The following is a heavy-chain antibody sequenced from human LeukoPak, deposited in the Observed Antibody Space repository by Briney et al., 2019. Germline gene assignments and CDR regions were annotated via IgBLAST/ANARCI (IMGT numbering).Heavy chain of an antibody. J-gene: IGHJ2*01. CDR2: ISGSGGST. CDR1: GFTFSSYG. V-gene: IGHV3-23*01. Sequence: GGSLRLSCAASGFTFSSYGMSWVRQAPGKGLEWVSGISGSGGSTKYADSVKGRVTISRDNSKNTLYLQMNSLRAEDTAVYYCARSYGGNSANWYFDLWGRGTLVTVSS. D-gene: IGHD4-23*01. CDR3: ARSYGGNSANWYFDL.